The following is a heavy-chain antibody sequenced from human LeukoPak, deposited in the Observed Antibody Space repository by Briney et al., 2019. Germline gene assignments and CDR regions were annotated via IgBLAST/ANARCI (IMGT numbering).Heavy chain of an antibody. J-gene: IGHJ3*02. D-gene: IGHD1-26*01. CDR3: AKVPYSGSYQDAFDI. CDR1: GFTFSSYG. CDR2: IRYDGSNK. V-gene: IGHV3-30*02. Sequence: GGSLRLSCAASGFTFSSYGMHWVRQAPGKGLEWVAFIRYDGSNKYYADSVKGRFTISRDNSKNALYLQMNSLRAEDTAVYYCAKVPYSGSYQDAFDIWGQGTMVTVSS.